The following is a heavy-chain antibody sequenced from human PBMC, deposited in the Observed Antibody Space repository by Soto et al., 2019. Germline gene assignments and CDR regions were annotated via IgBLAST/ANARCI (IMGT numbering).Heavy chain of an antibody. CDR1: GASISSYY. V-gene: IGHV4-59*01. J-gene: IGHJ4*02. CDR3: EGPGX. Sequence: YETLSLTFTVYGASISSYYWSWIRQPPWEGLEWIGYIYYSGRTNYKSALKSRVTISVDTSKNQFSLKFSSVTVADTAVYYCEGPGXWGQGTPVTVSX. CDR2: IYYSGRT.